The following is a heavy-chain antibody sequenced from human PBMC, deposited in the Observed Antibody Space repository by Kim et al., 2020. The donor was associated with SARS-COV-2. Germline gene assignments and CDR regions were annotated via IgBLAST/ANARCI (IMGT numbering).Heavy chain of an antibody. D-gene: IGHD2-15*01. V-gene: IGHV4-39*01. CDR1: GGSISSSSYY. CDR2: IYYSGST. CDR3: ARWVVGLYYFDY. J-gene: IGHJ4*02. Sequence: SETLSLTCTVSGGSISSSSYYWGWIRQPPGKGLEWIGSIYYSGSTYYNPSLKSRVTISVDTSKNQFSLKLSSVTAADTAVYYCARWVVGLYYFDYWGQGTLVTVSS.